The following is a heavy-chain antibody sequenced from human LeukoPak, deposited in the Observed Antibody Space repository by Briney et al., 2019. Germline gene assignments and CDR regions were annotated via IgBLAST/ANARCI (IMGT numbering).Heavy chain of an antibody. D-gene: IGHD2-15*01. CDR2: ISSGSNYI. Sequence: GGSLRLSCAASGFTFSSYTMNWVGQAPGKGLEWVSSISSGSNYIYYADSLKGRFTISRDNARNSLYLQMNSLRAEDTAVYYCAREACCSGGSCYYFDYWGQGTLVTVSS. J-gene: IGHJ4*02. CDR3: AREACCSGGSCYYFDY. V-gene: IGHV3-21*03. CDR1: GFTFSSYT.